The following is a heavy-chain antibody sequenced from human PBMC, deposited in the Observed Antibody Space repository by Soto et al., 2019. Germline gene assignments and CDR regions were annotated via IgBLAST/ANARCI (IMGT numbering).Heavy chain of an antibody. CDR3: ARSGYNWNDGARGYFDY. D-gene: IGHD1-20*01. Sequence: VQLLESGGGLVQPGGSLRLSCAASGFPFSDYPMSWVRQAPGEGLEWVSTIDDTGAGTYYADSVRGRFTISRDNSKNSLYLQMNSLRAEDTAVYYCARSGYNWNDGARGYFDYWGQGTLVTVSS. V-gene: IGHV3-23*01. CDR2: IDDTGAGT. CDR1: GFPFSDYP. J-gene: IGHJ4*02.